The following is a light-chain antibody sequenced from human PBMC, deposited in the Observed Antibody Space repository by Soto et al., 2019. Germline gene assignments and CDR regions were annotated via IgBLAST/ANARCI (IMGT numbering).Light chain of an antibody. CDR3: SSFTTYNTRV. CDR2: EVN. Sequence: QSVLTQPASVSGSPGQSIAISCTGTNSDVGAYNFVSWYQQYPGKAPKLIIHEVNNRPSGVSDRFSGSKSGYTASLTISGLQADDEADYYCSSFTTYNTRVFGTGTKVTVL. V-gene: IGLV2-14*01. CDR1: NSDVGAYNF. J-gene: IGLJ1*01.